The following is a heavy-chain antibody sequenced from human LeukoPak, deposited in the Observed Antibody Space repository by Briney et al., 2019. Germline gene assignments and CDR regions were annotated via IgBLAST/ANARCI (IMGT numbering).Heavy chain of an antibody. J-gene: IGHJ3*02. V-gene: IGHV3-30-3*01. CDR2: ISYDGSNK. D-gene: IGHD3-10*01. CDR1: GFSFSRYA. CDR3: ARESPIEGIASGQDAFDI. Sequence: PGGSLRLSCVDSGFSFSRYAMHWVRQAPGKGLEWVAVISYDGSNKYYADSVKGRFTISRDNSKSTLYLQMNTLRGEDTAVYYCARESPIEGIASGQDAFDIWGQGTMVTVSS.